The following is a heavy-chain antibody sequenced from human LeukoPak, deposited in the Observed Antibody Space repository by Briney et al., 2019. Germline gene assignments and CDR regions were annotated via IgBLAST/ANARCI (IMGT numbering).Heavy chain of an antibody. CDR3: ARISYYDSSGYYYVGPIYAFDI. D-gene: IGHD3-22*01. CDR1: GYSFTSYW. J-gene: IGHJ3*02. V-gene: IGHV5-51*01. Sequence: GESLKISCKGSGYSFTSYWIGWVRQMPGKGLEWMGIIYAGDSDTRYSPSFQGQVTISADKSISTAYLQWSSLKASDTAMYYCARISYYDSSGYYYVGPIYAFDIWGQGTMVTVSS. CDR2: IYAGDSDT.